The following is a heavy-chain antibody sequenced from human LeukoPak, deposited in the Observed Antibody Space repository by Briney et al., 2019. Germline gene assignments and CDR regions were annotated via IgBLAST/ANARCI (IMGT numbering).Heavy chain of an antibody. Sequence: PGGSLRLSCAASGFTFSSYAMHWVRQAPGKGLEWVAVISYDGSNKYYADSVKGRFTISRDNSKNTLYLQMNSLRAEDTAVYYCARDKSVTMVQGPRGYAFDIWGQGTMVTVSS. V-gene: IGHV3-30-3*01. CDR3: ARDKSVTMVQGPRGYAFDI. CDR2: ISYDGSNK. CDR1: GFTFSSYA. D-gene: IGHD3-10*01. J-gene: IGHJ3*02.